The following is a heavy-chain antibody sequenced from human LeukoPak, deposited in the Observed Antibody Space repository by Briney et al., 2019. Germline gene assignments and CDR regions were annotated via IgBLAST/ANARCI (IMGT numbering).Heavy chain of an antibody. Sequence: GSLRLSCAASGFTFSSYSMNWIRQSPGKGLEWIGSIYHSGSTYYNPSLTSRVTISVDTSENQFSLKVGSVTAADTAVYYCARAHHCHSGTCHPPGEAFDIWGQGTMVTVSS. V-gene: IGHV4-38-2*01. CDR3: ARAHHCHSGTCHPPGEAFDI. CDR2: IYHSGST. D-gene: IGHD2/OR15-2a*01. J-gene: IGHJ3*02. CDR1: GFTFSSYS.